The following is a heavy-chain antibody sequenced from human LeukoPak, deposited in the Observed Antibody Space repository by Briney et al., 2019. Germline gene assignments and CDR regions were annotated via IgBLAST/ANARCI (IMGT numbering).Heavy chain of an antibody. V-gene: IGHV4-30-4*08. J-gene: IGHJ4*02. Sequence: SETLSLTCTVSGGSISSGDYFWSWIRQPPGKGLEWIGYIYYSGSTYYNPSLKSRVTISVDTSKNQFSLKLRSVTAADTAVYYCARDGYGGLPDFDYWGQGTLVTVSS. D-gene: IGHD5-12*01. CDR3: ARDGYGGLPDFDY. CDR1: GGSISSGDYF. CDR2: IYYSGST.